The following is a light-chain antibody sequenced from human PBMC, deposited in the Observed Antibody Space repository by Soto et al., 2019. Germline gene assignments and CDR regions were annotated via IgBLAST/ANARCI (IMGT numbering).Light chain of an antibody. J-gene: IGKJ1*01. CDR2: GAS. V-gene: IGKV3-15*01. CDR1: QSVSSN. Sequence: EVVMTQSPATLSVSPCERATLSCRASQSVSSNLAWYQQKPGQAPRLLIYGASTRATGIPARFSGSWSGTECTLTISSLQSEDFAFICCHQYNNWPPWTFGQGNKVEIK. CDR3: HQYNNWPPWT.